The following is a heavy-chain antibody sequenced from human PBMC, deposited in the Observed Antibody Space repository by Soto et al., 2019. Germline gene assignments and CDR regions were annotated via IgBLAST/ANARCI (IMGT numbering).Heavy chain of an antibody. V-gene: IGHV3-21*01. CDR1: GFTFSSYS. CDR2: ISSSSSYI. J-gene: IGHJ5*02. Sequence: GGSLRLSCAASGFTFSSYSMNWVRQAPGKGLEWVSSISSSSSYIYYADSVKGRFTISRDNTKNSLYLQMNSLRAEDTAMYYCASDPEGFWSGYSHNWFDPWGQGTLVTVSS. CDR3: ASDPEGFWSGYSHNWFDP. D-gene: IGHD3-3*01.